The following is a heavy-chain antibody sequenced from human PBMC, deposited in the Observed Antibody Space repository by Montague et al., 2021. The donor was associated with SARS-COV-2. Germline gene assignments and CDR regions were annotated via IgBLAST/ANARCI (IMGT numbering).Heavy chain of an antibody. D-gene: IGHD3-9*01. J-gene: IGHJ3*01. CDR2: IYYSGST. Sequence: SETLSLTCTVYGGSITSYYWTWIRQPPGKGLEWVGRIYYSGSTNYNPSLKSRVTISADTSKNQFSLKLSSVTAADTAVYYCARTGFGAYEILTGYTVNALDVWGRGTMVTVSS. CDR1: GGSITSYY. CDR3: ARTGFGAYEILTGYTVNALDV. V-gene: IGHV4-59*01.